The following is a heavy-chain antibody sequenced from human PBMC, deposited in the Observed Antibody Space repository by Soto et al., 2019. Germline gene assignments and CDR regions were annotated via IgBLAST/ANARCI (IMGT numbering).Heavy chain of an antibody. CDR1: GFTFSNAW. CDR3: TTAEVGATTGFDY. D-gene: IGHD1-26*01. Sequence: VGSLRLSCAASGFTFSNAWMSWVRQAPGKGLEWVGRIKSKTDGGTTDYAAPVKGRFTISRDDSKNTLYLQMNSLKTEDTAVYYCTTAEVGATTGFDYWGQGTLVTVSS. CDR2: IKSKTDGGTT. J-gene: IGHJ4*02. V-gene: IGHV3-15*01.